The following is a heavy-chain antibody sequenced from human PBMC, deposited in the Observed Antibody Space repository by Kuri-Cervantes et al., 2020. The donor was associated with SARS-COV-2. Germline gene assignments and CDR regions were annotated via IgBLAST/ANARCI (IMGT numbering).Heavy chain of an antibody. D-gene: IGHD3-22*01. CDR1: GFTVSSNY. V-gene: IGHV3-66*02. CDR2: IYSGGST. CDR3: ARIYSSGYFNWFDP. Sequence: GGSLRLSCAASGFTVSSNYMSWVRQALGKGLEWVSVIYSGGSTYYADSVKGRFTISRDNSKNTLYLQMNSLRAVDTAVYYCARIYSSGYFNWFDPWGQGTLVTVSS. J-gene: IGHJ5*02.